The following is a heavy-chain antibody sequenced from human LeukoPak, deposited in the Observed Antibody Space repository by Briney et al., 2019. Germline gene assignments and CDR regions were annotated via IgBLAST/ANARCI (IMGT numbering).Heavy chain of an antibody. J-gene: IGHJ6*02. D-gene: IGHD3-16*01. CDR3: ARGGGLGV. CDR2: IYGDGSFT. CDR1: GFTFSNFW. Sequence: GGSLRLSCAASGFTFSNFWMHWVRQAPGKGLVWVALIYGDGSFTRYADSVKGRFTISRDNAKNSLYLQMSNLRAEDTAVYFCARGGGLGVWGQGATVTVSS. V-gene: IGHV3-74*01.